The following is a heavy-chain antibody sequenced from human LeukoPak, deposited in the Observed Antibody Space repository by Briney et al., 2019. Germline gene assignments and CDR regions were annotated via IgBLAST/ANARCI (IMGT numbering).Heavy chain of an antibody. J-gene: IGHJ4*02. Sequence: PGGSLRLSCAASGFTFSSYSMNWVRQAPGKGLEWVSSISSSSSYIYYADSVKGRFTISRDNAKNSLYLQMNSLRAEDTAVYYCARDRCPLCSGPDYWGQGTLVAVSS. V-gene: IGHV3-21*01. CDR3: ARDRCPLCSGPDY. D-gene: IGHD2-15*01. CDR2: ISSSSSYI. CDR1: GFTFSSYS.